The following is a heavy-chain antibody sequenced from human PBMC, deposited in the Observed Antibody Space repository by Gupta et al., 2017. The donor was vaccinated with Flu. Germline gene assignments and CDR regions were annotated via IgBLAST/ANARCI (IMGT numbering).Heavy chain of an antibody. Sequence: QVQLVQSGAEVKKPGASVKVSCKASGYTFTSYAMHWVRQAPGQRPEWMGWINAGNGNTKYSQKFQGRVTITRDTSASTAYMELSSLRSEDTAVYYCAGGIAAAGTDGFGDYYYYYGMDVWGQGTTVTVSS. J-gene: IGHJ6*02. CDR3: AGGIAAAGTDGFGDYYYYYGMDV. V-gene: IGHV1-3*01. CDR1: GYTFTSYA. D-gene: IGHD6-13*01. CDR2: INAGNGNT.